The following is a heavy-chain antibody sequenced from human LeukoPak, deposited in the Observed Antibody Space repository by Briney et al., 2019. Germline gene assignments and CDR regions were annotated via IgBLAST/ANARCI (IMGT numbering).Heavy chain of an antibody. J-gene: IGHJ4*02. D-gene: IGHD5-24*01. CDR3: AKARADGYKTFDY. CDR2: ISSSSSYI. CDR1: GFTFSSYS. Sequence: PGGSLRLSCAASGFTFSSYSMNWVRQAPGKGLEWVSSISSSSSYIYYADSVKGRFTISRDNSKNILYLQMTILRVEDTAIYYCAKARADGYKTFDYWGQGTLVTVFS. V-gene: IGHV3-21*04.